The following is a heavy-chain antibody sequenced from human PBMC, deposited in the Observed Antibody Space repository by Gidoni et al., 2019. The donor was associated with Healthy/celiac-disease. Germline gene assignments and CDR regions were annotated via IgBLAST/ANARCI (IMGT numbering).Heavy chain of an antibody. V-gene: IGHV1-8*01. CDR1: GYTFTSYD. D-gene: IGHD3-10*01. J-gene: IGHJ4*02. Sequence: QVQLVQSGAEVKKPGASVTVSCKASGYTFTSYDINWVRQAPGQGLEWMGWMNPNSGNTGYAQKFQGRVTTTRNTSISTAYMELSSLRSEDTAVYYCARGQWALYGSGIAGYWGQGTLVTVSS. CDR3: ARGQWALYGSGIAGY. CDR2: MNPNSGNT.